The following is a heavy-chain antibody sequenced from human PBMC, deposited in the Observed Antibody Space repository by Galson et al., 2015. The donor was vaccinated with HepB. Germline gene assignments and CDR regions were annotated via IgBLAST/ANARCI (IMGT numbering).Heavy chain of an antibody. D-gene: IGHD3-3*01. CDR3: AKADRITIFGVVIIGAFDI. CDR1: GFTFSTYA. CDR2: ISGSGGNT. J-gene: IGHJ3*02. Sequence: SLRLSCAASGFTFSTYAMSWVRQAPGKGLEWVSAISGSGGNTYYADSVKGRFTISRDNSKNTLYLEINSLRADDTAVYYCAKADRITIFGVVIIGAFDIWGQGTMVTVSS. V-gene: IGHV3-23*01.